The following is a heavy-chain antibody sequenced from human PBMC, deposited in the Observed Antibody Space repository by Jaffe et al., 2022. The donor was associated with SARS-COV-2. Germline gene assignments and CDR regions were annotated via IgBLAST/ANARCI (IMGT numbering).Heavy chain of an antibody. Sequence: QVQLVQFGAEVKKPGASVKVSCKASGYTFSSYGISWVRQAPGQGLEWMGWISTYNGYTNYAQKLQGRVTLTTDTSTSTAYMELRSLRSDDTAVYFCARAKTNWDYFDYWGQGTLITVSS. J-gene: IGHJ4*02. D-gene: IGHD7-27*01. CDR2: ISTYNGYT. CDR3: ARAKTNWDYFDY. CDR1: GYTFSSYG. V-gene: IGHV1-18*01.